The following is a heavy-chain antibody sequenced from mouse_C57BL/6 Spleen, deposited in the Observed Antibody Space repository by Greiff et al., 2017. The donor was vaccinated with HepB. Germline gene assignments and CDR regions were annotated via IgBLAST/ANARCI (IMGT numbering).Heavy chain of an antibody. CDR1: GYTFTSYW. Sequence: VQLQQSGAELVRPGSSVKLSCKASGYTFTSYWMDWVKQRPGQGLEWIGNIYPSDSETHYNQKFKDKATLTVDKSSSTAYMQLSSLTSEDSAVYYCARFYYSNYVGYFDVWGTGTTVTVSS. V-gene: IGHV1-61*01. CDR2: IYPSDSET. J-gene: IGHJ1*03. CDR3: ARFYYSNYVGYFDV. D-gene: IGHD2-5*01.